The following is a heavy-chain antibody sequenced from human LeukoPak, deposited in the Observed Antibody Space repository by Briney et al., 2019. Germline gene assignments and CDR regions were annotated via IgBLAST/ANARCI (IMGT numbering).Heavy chain of an antibody. CDR3: ARTCPGYGTAMVGMYCYFDY. Sequence: GASVKVSCKASGYTFTSYGTSWVRQAPGQGLEWMGWISAYYGSTNYAQKLQGRVTMTTDTSTSTAYMQLRSLRSDDTAVYYCARTCPGYGTAMVGMYCYFDYWGQGTLVTVSS. D-gene: IGHD5-18*01. CDR1: GYTFTSYG. CDR2: ISAYYGST. J-gene: IGHJ4*02. V-gene: IGHV1-18*01.